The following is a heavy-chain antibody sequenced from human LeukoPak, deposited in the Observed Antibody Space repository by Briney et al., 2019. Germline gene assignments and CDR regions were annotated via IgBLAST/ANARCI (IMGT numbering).Heavy chain of an antibody. CDR1: GFTVSSNY. Sequence: GGSLRLSCAASGFTVSSNYMSWVRKAPGKGLEWVSVIYSGGSTYYADSVKGRFTISRDDSKNTLYLQMNSLRAEDTAVYYCARKLSSSWPLWGQGTLVTVSS. CDR2: IYSGGST. J-gene: IGHJ4*02. V-gene: IGHV3-66*01. D-gene: IGHD6-13*01. CDR3: ARKLSSSWPL.